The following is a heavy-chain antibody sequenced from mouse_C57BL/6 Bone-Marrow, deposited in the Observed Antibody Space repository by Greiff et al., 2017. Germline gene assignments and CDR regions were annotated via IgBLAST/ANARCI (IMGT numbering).Heavy chain of an antibody. V-gene: IGHV1-77*01. CDR2: IGPGSGST. CDR3: ARDYYGSSPVAY. J-gene: IGHJ3*01. D-gene: IGHD1-1*01. Sequence: QVQLKQSGAELVKPGASVKISCKASGYTFTDYYINWVKQRPGQGLEWIGKIGPGSGSTYYNEKFKGKDTLTTDKSSSTAYMQLISLTSEDSAVYFCARDYYGSSPVAYWGQGTLVAVSA. CDR1: GYTFTDYY.